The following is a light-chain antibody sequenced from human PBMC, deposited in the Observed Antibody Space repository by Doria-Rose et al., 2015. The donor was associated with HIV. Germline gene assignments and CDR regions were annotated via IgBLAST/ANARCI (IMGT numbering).Light chain of an antibody. V-gene: IGKV3-20*01. CDR3: HQYGTSWT. J-gene: IGKJ1*01. CDR2: DGS. Sequence: EIVVTQSPGTLSLSPGERATLSCRASQSFSSTYLAWYQQQPGQAARLLIYDGSTRATGIPDRFSASGSGTDFTLTINRLEPEDFALYYCHQYGTSWTFGQGTKVEI. CDR1: QSFSSTY.